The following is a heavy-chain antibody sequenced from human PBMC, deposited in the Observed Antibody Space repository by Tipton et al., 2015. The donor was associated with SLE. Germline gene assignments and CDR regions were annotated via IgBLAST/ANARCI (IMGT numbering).Heavy chain of an antibody. J-gene: IGHJ6*03. CDR3: AKGRDFVGGDYMDV. V-gene: IGHV4-59*01. Sequence: TLSLTCTVSGGSISTSYLSWIRQSPAKGLEWIGQIYYSGSTYYNPSLKTRVTMSVDRSRTQFSLNLSSVTAADTAVYYCAKGRDFVGGDYMDVWGKGTTVTFSS. D-gene: IGHD2-15*01. CDR1: GGSISTSY. CDR2: IYYSGST.